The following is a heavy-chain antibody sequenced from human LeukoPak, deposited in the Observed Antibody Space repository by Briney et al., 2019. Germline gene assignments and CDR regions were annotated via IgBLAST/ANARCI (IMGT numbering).Heavy chain of an antibody. J-gene: IGHJ3*01. D-gene: IGHD4-23*01. CDR2: MSYDGSNK. CDR3: AREMNFGGQGSPVGFDV. V-gene: IGHV3-30*04. CDR1: GFTFSYYA. Sequence: GGSLRLSCAASGFTFSYYALHWVRQAPGKGLEWVAVMSYDGSNKHYADSAKGRFTISRDNSKNTLYLEMNSLRAEDTAVYYCAREMNFGGQGSPVGFDVWGQGTLVSVSS.